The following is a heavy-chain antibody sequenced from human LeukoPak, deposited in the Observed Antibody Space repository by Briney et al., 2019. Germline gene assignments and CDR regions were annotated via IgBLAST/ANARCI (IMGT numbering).Heavy chain of an antibody. D-gene: IGHD2-2*01. Sequence: ASVKVSCKASGYTFTSYYMHWVRQAPGQGLEWMGIINPSGGSTSYAQKFQGRVTMTRDTSKNQFSLKPSSVTAADTAVYYCARETWGSSTSYHEARVDYWGQGTLVTVSS. CDR2: INPSGGST. J-gene: IGHJ4*02. CDR1: GYTFTSYY. CDR3: ARETWGSSTSYHEARVDY. V-gene: IGHV1-46*01.